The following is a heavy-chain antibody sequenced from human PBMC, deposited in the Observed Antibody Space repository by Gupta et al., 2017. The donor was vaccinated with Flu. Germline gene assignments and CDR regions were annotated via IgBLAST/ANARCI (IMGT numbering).Heavy chain of an antibody. CDR3: ARDPPRLVVVPAAKRGEGGMDV. CDR2: IKQDGSEK. V-gene: IGHV3-7*01. Sequence: CAASGFTFSSYWMSWVRQAPGKGLEWVANIKQDGSEKYYVDSVKGRFTISRDNAKNSLYLQMNSLRAEDTAVYYCARDPPRLVVVPAAKRGEGGMDVWGQGTTVTVSS. CDR1: GFTFSSYW. D-gene: IGHD2-2*01. J-gene: IGHJ6*02.